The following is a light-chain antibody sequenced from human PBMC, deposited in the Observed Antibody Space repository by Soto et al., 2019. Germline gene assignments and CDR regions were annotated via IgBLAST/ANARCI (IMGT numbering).Light chain of an antibody. Sequence: QSVLTQPPSVSAAPGQKVTISCSGSSSNLGNNYVSWYQQLPGTAPKLLIYENNKRPSGIPDQFSGSKSGTSATLGITGLQTGDEADYYCATWDNSLSADVFGTGTKVTVL. CDR1: SSNLGNNY. V-gene: IGLV1-51*02. CDR3: ATWDNSLSADV. CDR2: ENN. J-gene: IGLJ1*01.